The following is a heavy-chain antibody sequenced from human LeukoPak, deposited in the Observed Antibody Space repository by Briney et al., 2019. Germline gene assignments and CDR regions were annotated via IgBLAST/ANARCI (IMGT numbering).Heavy chain of an antibody. CDR1: GGTFSSYA. CDR3: ARTEQLVRWWFDP. V-gene: IGHV1-2*02. D-gene: IGHD6-13*01. J-gene: IGHJ5*02. CDR2: INPNSGGT. Sequence: ASVKVSCKASGGTFSSYAISWVRQAPGQGLEWMGWINPNSGGTNYAQKFQGRVTMTRDTSISTAYMELSRLRSDDTAVYYCARTEQLVRWWFDPWGQGTLVTVSS.